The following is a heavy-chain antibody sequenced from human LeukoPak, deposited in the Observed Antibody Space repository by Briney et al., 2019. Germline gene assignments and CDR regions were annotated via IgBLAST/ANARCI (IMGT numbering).Heavy chain of an antibody. J-gene: IGHJ3*02. CDR2: ISISISYI. Sequence: GGSLRLSCAPSVFTFSSDSMNWGRQAPGKGLEWVSSISISISYIYYADSVKDRFTISRHNAKNSLYLQTNSESGQDTADHHRARALVGSYLAAFDIWGQGTMVTVSS. CDR3: ARALVGSYLAAFDI. V-gene: IGHV3-21*01. CDR1: VFTFSSDS. D-gene: IGHD1-26*01.